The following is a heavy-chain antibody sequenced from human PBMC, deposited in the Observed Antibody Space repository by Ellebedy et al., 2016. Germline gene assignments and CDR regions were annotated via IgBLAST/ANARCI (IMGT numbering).Heavy chain of an antibody. CDR1: GFSFSSYA. CDR3: AKVTVATIRSASIDY. Sequence: GESLKIFXAASGFSFSSYAMSWVRQAPGKGLEWVSAISGSGGTTYYADSVKGRFTISRDNSKNTLYLQMNSLRAEDTAVYYCAKVTVATIRSASIDYWGQGTLVTVSS. J-gene: IGHJ4*02. D-gene: IGHD5-24*01. V-gene: IGHV3-23*01. CDR2: ISGSGGTT.